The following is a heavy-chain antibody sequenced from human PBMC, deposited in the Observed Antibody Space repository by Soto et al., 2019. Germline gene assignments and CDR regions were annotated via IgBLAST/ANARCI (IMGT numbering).Heavy chain of an antibody. CDR2: IYYSGST. V-gene: IGHV4-61*01. CDR3: ARGYVGATLYYYYYGMDV. CDR1: GGSVSSGSYY. J-gene: IGHJ6*02. D-gene: IGHD1-26*01. Sequence: QVQLQESGPGLVKPSETLSLTCTVSGGSVSSGSYYWSWIRQPPGKGLEWIGYIYYSGSTNYNPSLKSRVTISVDPSKIQFSLKLSSVTAADTAVYYCARGYVGATLYYYYYGMDVWGQGTTVTVSS.